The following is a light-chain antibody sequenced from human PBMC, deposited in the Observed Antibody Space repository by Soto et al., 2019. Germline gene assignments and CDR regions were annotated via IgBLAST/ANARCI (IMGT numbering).Light chain of an antibody. CDR2: GAS. CDR1: QSVSNNY. CDR3: QQRSSWPPT. V-gene: IGKV3D-20*02. J-gene: IGKJ1*01. Sequence: ESVFTQSPGTLSLSPRERATLCYKASQSVSNNYLAWYQQKPGQAPRLLIYGASNRATGIPDRFSGSGSGTDFTLTISSLEPEDFAVYYCQQRSSWPPTFGQGTKVDIK.